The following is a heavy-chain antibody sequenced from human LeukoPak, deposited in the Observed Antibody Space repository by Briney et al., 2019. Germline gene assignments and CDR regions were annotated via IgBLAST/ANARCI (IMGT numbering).Heavy chain of an antibody. CDR2: IKQDGTEK. Sequence: GGSLRLSCAASGFTVSEFWMSWVRQAPGKGLEWAANIKQDGTEKNYVDSVKGRLTTSRDNAKNSLFLQMNSLRVEDTAVYYCARVSAAGSGFLDLWGRGTLVLVSA. CDR1: GFTVSEFW. V-gene: IGHV3-7*01. J-gene: IGHJ2*01. D-gene: IGHD6-13*01. CDR3: ARVSAAGSGFLDL.